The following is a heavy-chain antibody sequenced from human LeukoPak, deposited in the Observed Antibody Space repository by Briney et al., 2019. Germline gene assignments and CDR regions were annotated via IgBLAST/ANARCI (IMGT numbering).Heavy chain of an antibody. CDR1: GGTFSSYA. J-gene: IGHJ4*02. Sequence: ASVTVSCKASGGTFSSYAISWVRQAPGQGLEWMGGIIPIFGTANYAQKFQGRVTMTRDTSTSTVYMELSSLRSEDTAVYYCAIAYYYDSRGSPYYFDYWGQGTLVTVSS. D-gene: IGHD3-22*01. CDR3: AIAYYYDSRGSPYYFDY. V-gene: IGHV1-69*05. CDR2: IIPIFGTA.